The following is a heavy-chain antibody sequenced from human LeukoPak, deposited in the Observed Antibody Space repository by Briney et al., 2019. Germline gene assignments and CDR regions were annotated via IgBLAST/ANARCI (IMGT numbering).Heavy chain of an antibody. V-gene: IGHV1-2*02. D-gene: IGHD1-14*01. CDR3: AGGITGGDY. J-gene: IGHJ4*02. CDR2: ISPNGGGT. CDR1: GYSFTGYY. Sequence: ASVKVSCKASGYSFTGYYIHWVRQAPGQGLEWMGWISPNGGGTNYAQKFQGRVTMTRDTSISTAYMEMSRLRSDDTALYYCAGGITGGDYWGQGTLVTVFS.